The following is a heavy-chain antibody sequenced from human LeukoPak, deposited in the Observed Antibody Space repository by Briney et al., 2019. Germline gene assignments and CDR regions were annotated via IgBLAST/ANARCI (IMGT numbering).Heavy chain of an antibody. CDR1: GYTLTSYC. J-gene: IGHJ4*02. CDR3: ARSSTLGNYFDY. D-gene: IGHD6-13*01. Sequence: ASVKVSCKASGYTLTSYCMHWVRQAPGQGLEWMGIINPSGGSTSYAQKFQGRVTLTRDTSTSTVYMELSSLRSEDTAVYYCARSSTLGNYFDYWGQGTLVTVSS. CDR2: INPSGGST. V-gene: IGHV1-46*01.